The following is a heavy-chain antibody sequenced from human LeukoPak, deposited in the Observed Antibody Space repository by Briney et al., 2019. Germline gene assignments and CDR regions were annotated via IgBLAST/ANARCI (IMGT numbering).Heavy chain of an antibody. CDR3: AGHIVVVREYYYFGMDV. V-gene: IGHV1-18*01. Sequence: ASVKVSCKASGYTFSNYGISWVRQAPGQGLEWIGWIHSNNGNTNYAQRLQGRVTMTTDPSTSTAYMELRSLRSDDTAVYYCAGHIVVVREYYYFGMDVWGQGTTVTVSS. CDR2: IHSNNGNT. D-gene: IGHD2-15*01. CDR1: GYTFSNYG. J-gene: IGHJ6*01.